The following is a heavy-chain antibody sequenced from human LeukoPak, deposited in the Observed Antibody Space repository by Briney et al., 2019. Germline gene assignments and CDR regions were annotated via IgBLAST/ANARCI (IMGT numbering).Heavy chain of an antibody. CDR3: GRDSRWPPYGKDR. Sequence: SKTLSLTCTVSGGSISSYYWSWIRQPPGKGLEWIGYIYYSGSTNYNPSLKSRVTISVDTSKNQFSLKLSSVTAADTAVYYCGRDSRWPPYGKDRWGQGTTVTVSS. CDR1: GGSISSYY. V-gene: IGHV4-59*01. D-gene: IGHD6-13*01. J-gene: IGHJ6*02. CDR2: IYYSGST.